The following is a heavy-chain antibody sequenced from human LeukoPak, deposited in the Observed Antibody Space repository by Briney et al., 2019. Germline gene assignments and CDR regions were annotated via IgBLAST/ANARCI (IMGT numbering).Heavy chain of an antibody. Sequence: PGGSLRLSCAASGFTFSSYAMSWVRQAPGKGLEWVSTISGSGSITYYADSVKGRFTISRDNSRNSLYLQMNSLRAEDTAVYYCARENSYGDFGTYYYYYGMDVWGQGTTVTVSS. CDR2: ISGSGSIT. D-gene: IGHD4-17*01. CDR1: GFTFSSYA. J-gene: IGHJ6*02. V-gene: IGHV3-23*01. CDR3: ARENSYGDFGTYYYYYGMDV.